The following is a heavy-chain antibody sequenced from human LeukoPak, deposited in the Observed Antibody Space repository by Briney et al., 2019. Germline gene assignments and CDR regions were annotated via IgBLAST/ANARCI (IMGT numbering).Heavy chain of an antibody. D-gene: IGHD4-11*01. CDR2: IIPIFGTA. J-gene: IGHJ5*01. CDR1: GYTFSGYY. CDR3: ARDLGPPYSNNWFDS. V-gene: IGHV1-69*05. Sequence: GASVKVSCKTSGYTFSGYYMHWVRQAPGQGLEWMGRIIPIFGTANYAQKFQGRVTITTDESTSTAYMELSSLRSEDTAVYYCARDLGPPYSNNWFDSWGQGTLVTVSS.